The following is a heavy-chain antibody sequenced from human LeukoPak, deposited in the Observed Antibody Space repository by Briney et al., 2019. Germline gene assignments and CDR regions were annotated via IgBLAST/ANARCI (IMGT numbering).Heavy chain of an antibody. D-gene: IGHD2-8*01. J-gene: IGHJ3*02. CDR1: GYSFTSYW. V-gene: IGHV5-51*01. Sequence: GESLKISCKGSGYSFTSYWLDWVRQTPGKGLEWMGIISSGNSDTIYSPSFQGQVTISADKSISTAYLQWSSLEASDTAMYYCARRANGPRRHNAFDIWGQGTMVTVSS. CDR2: ISSGNSDT. CDR3: ARRANGPRRHNAFDI.